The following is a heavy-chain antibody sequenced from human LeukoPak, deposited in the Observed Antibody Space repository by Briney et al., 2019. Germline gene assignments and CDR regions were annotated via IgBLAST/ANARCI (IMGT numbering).Heavy chain of an antibody. CDR2: IIPIFGTA. J-gene: IGHJ5*02. D-gene: IGHD6-6*01. CDR1: GGTFSSYA. Sequence: ASVKVSCKASGGTFSSYAISWVRQAPGQGHEWMGGIIPIFGTANYAQKFQGRVTITADESTSTAYMELSSLRSEDTAVYYCAREVGSRRFDPWGQGTLVTVSS. V-gene: IGHV1-69*13. CDR3: AREVGSRRFDP.